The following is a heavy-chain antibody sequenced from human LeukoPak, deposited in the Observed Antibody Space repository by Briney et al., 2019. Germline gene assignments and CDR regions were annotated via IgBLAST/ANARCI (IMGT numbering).Heavy chain of an antibody. V-gene: IGHV4-59*08. J-gene: IGHJ6*02. CDR1: GGSINNYY. CDR2: VSFSGNT. D-gene: IGHD2-15*01. Sequence: SETLSLTCIVSGGSINNYYWSWIRQPPGKGLEWVGEVSFSGNTNYNPSLALPIRVTISADTSKNQFSLKLSSVTAADTAVYYCALYCRISSNWGYYGMDVWGQGTTVTVSS. CDR3: ALYCRISSNWGYYGMDV.